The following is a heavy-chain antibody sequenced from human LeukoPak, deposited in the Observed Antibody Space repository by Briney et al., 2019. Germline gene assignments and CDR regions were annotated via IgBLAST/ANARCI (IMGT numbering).Heavy chain of an antibody. J-gene: IGHJ4*02. Sequence: GGSLRLSCAASGFTFASCAMSWVRQAPGKRLEWVSSISSSGGSTYYADSVRGRFTISRDNSKNTLYLQVNSPRAEDTAVYYCAKSLAAARDYWGQGTLVTVSS. CDR3: AKSLAAARDY. D-gene: IGHD6-13*01. CDR1: GFTFASCA. V-gene: IGHV3-23*01. CDR2: ISSSGGST.